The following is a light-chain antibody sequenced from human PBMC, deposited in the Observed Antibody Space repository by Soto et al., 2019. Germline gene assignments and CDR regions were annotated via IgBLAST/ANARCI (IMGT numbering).Light chain of an antibody. CDR3: TSYTTISTLYV. J-gene: IGLJ1*01. CDR2: EVS. CDR1: SNDIGNYNY. V-gene: IGLV2-14*01. Sequence: QSVLTQPASVSGSPGQSITISCTGTSNDIGNYNYVSWYQQHPGKAPKVMIYEVSNRPSGISNRFSGSKSGNTAFLTISGLQAEDEADYYCTSYTTISTLYVFGSGTKV.